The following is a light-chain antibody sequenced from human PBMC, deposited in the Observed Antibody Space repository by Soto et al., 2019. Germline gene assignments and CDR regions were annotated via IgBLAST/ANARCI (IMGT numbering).Light chain of an antibody. Sequence: NFMLTQPHSVSESPGKTVTISCTRSSCSIASNYVQWYQQRPGSAPTTGIYEDNQRPSGVPDRFSGSIDSSSNSASLTISGLKTEDEADYYCQSYDSSNRVFGGGTKLTVL. CDR2: EDN. CDR3: QSYDSSNRV. V-gene: IGLV6-57*03. CDR1: SCSIASNY. J-gene: IGLJ2*01.